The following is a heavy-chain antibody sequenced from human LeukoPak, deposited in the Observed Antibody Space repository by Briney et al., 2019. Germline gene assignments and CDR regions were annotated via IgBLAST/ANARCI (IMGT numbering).Heavy chain of an antibody. V-gene: IGHV4-59*01. J-gene: IGHJ4*02. CDR3: ASSSGWYEGYFDY. D-gene: IGHD6-19*01. CDR1: GGSISSYY. Sequence: PSETLSLTCTVSGGSISSYYWSWIRQPPGKGLEWIGYIYYSGSTNYNPSLKSRVTISVDTSKNQFSLKLRSVTAADTAVYYCASSSGWYEGYFDYWGQGTLVTVSS. CDR2: IYYSGST.